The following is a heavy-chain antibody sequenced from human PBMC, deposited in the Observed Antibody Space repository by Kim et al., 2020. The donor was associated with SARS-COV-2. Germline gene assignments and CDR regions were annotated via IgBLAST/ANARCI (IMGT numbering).Heavy chain of an antibody. Sequence: GGSLRLSCAASGFTFSSYGMHWGRQAPGKGLEWVAVIWYDGSNKYYADSVKGRFTISRDNSKNTLYLQMNSLRAEDTAVYYCARDGDGYNLGYFDYWGQGTLVTVSS. CDR3: ARDGDGYNLGYFDY. CDR2: IWYDGSNK. J-gene: IGHJ4*02. CDR1: GFTFSSYG. V-gene: IGHV3-33*01. D-gene: IGHD5-12*01.